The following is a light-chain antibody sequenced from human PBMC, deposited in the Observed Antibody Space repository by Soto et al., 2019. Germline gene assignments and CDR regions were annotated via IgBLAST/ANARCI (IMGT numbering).Light chain of an antibody. CDR1: QYVGTR. Sequence: VLTQSPAILSVSPGQTATLSCRASQYVGTRLAWYQHKPGQAPRLLIYYTSNRATGIPARFSGSGSGTDFTLTINSLAPEDFAIYYCHQRQSWPRTFGQGTKVDIK. V-gene: IGKV3-11*01. CDR2: YTS. CDR3: HQRQSWPRT. J-gene: IGKJ1*01.